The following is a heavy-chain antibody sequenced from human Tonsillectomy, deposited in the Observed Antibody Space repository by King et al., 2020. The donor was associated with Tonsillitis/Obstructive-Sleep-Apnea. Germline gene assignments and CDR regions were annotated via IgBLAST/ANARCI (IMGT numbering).Heavy chain of an antibody. CDR3: ARHGGLGYCTGGSCYSGWFDP. CDR2: INHSGST. CDR1: GGSFSGYY. D-gene: IGHD2-15*01. J-gene: IGHJ5*02. V-gene: IGHV4-34*01. Sequence: VQLQQWGAGLLKPSETLSLNCAVYGGSFSGYYWSWIRQPPGKGLEWIGEINHSGSTNYNPSLKSRVTISVDTSKNQFSLKLSSVTAADTAVYYCARHGGLGYCTGGSCYSGWFDPWGQGTLVTVSS.